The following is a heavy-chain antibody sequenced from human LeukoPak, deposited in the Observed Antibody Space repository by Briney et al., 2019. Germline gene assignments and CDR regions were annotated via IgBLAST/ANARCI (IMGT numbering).Heavy chain of an antibody. CDR1: GGSISSYY. CDR2: IYYSGST. D-gene: IGHD3-3*01. V-gene: IGHV4-59*01. CDR3: ARGAPVGALEWLSNNWFHP. J-gene: IGHJ5*02. Sequence: SETLSLTCTVSGGSISSYYWSWIRQPPGKGLEWIGYIYYSGSTNYNPSLKSRVTISVDQSKNQFSLKLSSVPAADTACYYCARGAPVGALEWLSNNWFHPRGQGTLVT.